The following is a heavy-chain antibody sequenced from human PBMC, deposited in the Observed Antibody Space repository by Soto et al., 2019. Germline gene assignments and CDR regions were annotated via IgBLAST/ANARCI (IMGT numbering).Heavy chain of an antibody. J-gene: IGHJ6*02. CDR1: GYTFTNYW. V-gene: IGHV5-51*03. CDR2: IYPGDSDT. Sequence: PGESLKISCKGSGYTFTNYWIGWVRQMPGKGLEWMGIIYPGDSDTKYNPSFQGQVTISADKSISTAYLQWRSLKASDTAMYYCAHPIMYGMDVWGQGPTVTVSS. CDR3: AHPIMYGMDV.